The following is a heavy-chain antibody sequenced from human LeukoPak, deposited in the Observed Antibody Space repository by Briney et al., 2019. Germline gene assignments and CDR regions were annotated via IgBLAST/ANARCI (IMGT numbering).Heavy chain of an antibody. J-gene: IGHJ4*02. CDR3: ARGRGSWYGVYFDY. D-gene: IGHD6-13*01. CDR1: GFTFNSYS. V-gene: IGHV3-48*01. Sequence: GGSLRLSCAASGFTFNSYSMNWVRQAPGKGLEWISYISSSSSVYYADSVKGRFTISRDNSKNTLYLQMNSLRTEDTAVYYCARGRGSWYGVYFDYWGQGTLVTVSS. CDR2: ISSSSSV.